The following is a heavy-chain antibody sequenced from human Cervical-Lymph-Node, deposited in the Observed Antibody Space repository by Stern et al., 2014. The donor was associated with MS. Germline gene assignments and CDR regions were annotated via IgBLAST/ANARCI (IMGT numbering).Heavy chain of an antibody. D-gene: IGHD4-17*01. Sequence: VQLVHSGAEVKKPGESLKISCKGSGYSFTAHWIAWVRQMPGKGLEWMGIIYPGDSDTRYSPSCQGEVTISADKSISTAYLQWSSLKASDTAMYYCARDYGDYAFDYWGQGTLVTVSS. CDR1: GYSFTAHW. J-gene: IGHJ4*02. CDR2: IYPGDSDT. CDR3: ARDYGDYAFDY. V-gene: IGHV5-51*01.